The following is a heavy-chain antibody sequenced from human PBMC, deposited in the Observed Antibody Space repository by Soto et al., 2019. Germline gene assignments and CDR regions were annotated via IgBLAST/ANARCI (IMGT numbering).Heavy chain of an antibody. CDR1: GYTFTNYD. V-gene: IGHV1-8*01. J-gene: IGHJ4*02. CDR3: ARTDGDLDS. Sequence: QVQLVQSGAEVKKPGASVKVSCKTSGYTFTNYDINWVRQATGQGLEWMGWTNPKSGYTGSAQKFQGRVTMTRDSSIRTAYMELHSLTSEDTAVYYCARTDGDLDSWGQGTLITVSS. D-gene: IGHD4-17*01. CDR2: TNPKSGYT.